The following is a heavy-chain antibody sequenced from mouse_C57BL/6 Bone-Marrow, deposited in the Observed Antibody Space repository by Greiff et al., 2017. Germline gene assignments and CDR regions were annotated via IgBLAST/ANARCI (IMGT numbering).Heavy chain of an antibody. Sequence: QVQLQQPGAELVMPGASVKLSCKASGYTFTSYWMHWVKQRPGQGLEWIGEIDPSDSYTNYNQKFKGKSTLAVDKSSSTAYMQLSSLTSEDSAVYYCARWSYGSSYKYYAMDYWGQGTSVTVSS. D-gene: IGHD1-1*01. CDR3: ARWSYGSSYKYYAMDY. CDR1: GYTFTSYW. J-gene: IGHJ4*01. CDR2: IDPSDSYT. V-gene: IGHV1-69*01.